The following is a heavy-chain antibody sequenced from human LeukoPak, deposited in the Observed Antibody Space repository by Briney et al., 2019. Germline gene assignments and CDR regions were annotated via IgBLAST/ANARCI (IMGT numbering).Heavy chain of an antibody. V-gene: IGHV3-9*01. D-gene: IGHD1-26*01. CDR2: ISWNSDNI. J-gene: IGHJ6*03. CDR3: AKDIWSGSLYSDNFMDV. CDR1: GFSFDNYA. Sequence: PGRSLRLSCAASGFSFDNYAMHWVRQAPGKGLEWVSGISWNSDNIDYADSVRGRFTISRDNAKNFLYLQMNSLGIEDTALYFCAKDIWSGSLYSDNFMDVWGKGTTVTVSS.